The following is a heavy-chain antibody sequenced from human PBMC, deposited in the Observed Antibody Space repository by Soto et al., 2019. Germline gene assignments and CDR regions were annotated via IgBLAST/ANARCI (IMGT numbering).Heavy chain of an antibody. D-gene: IGHD6-6*01. CDR3: AKGSASTRPYYFDY. CDR1: GFTFSNHV. Sequence: EVQLLESGGGLVQPGGSLRLSCAASGFTFSNHVMSWVRQAPGKGLEWISAITDSSSDTYYADSVKGRFTISRDNSRNTLYLEMYDLRAEDTALYYCAKGSASTRPYYFDYWGQGTLVPVSS. CDR2: ITDSSSDT. V-gene: IGHV3-23*01. J-gene: IGHJ4*02.